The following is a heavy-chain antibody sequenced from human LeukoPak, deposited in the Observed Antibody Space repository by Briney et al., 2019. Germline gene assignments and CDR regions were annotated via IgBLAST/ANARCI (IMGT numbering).Heavy chain of an antibody. Sequence: SETLSLTCAVSGGSISSGGYSWSWIRQPPGKGLEWIGYIYYSGITNYNPSLKSRVTISVDTSKNQFSLKLSSVTAADTAVYYCARQGRFLEWLPSAPGDYYYGMDVWGQGTTVTVSS. J-gene: IGHJ6*02. CDR2: IYYSGIT. D-gene: IGHD3-3*01. CDR1: GGSISSGGYS. CDR3: ARQGRFLEWLPSAPGDYYYGMDV. V-gene: IGHV4-61*08.